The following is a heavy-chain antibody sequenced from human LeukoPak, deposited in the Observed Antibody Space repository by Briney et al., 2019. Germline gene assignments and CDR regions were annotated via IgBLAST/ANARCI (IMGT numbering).Heavy chain of an antibody. Sequence: EASVKVSCKASGYTFTSYGISWLRQAPGQGLEWMGWVSAYNGNTNYAQKLQGRVTMTTDTSTSTAYMELRSLRSDDTAVYYCARTAVAGKGDYWGQGTLVTVSS. D-gene: IGHD6-19*01. CDR1: GYTFTSYG. J-gene: IGHJ4*02. CDR2: VSAYNGNT. V-gene: IGHV1-18*01. CDR3: ARTAVAGKGDY.